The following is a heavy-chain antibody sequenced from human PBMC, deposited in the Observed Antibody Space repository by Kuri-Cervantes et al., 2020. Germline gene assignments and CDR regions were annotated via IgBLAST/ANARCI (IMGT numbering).Heavy chain of an antibody. CDR3: AKDVDHRMGPYYFDY. D-gene: IGHD1-26*01. CDR2: ISWNSGSI. V-gene: IGHV3-9*01. Sequence: LSLTCAASGFTVSSNYMSWVRQAPGKGLEWVSGISWNSGSIGYADSVKGRFTISRDNAKNSLYLQMNSLRAEDTALYYCAKDVDHRMGPYYFDYWGQGTLVTVSS. J-gene: IGHJ4*02. CDR1: GFTVSSNY.